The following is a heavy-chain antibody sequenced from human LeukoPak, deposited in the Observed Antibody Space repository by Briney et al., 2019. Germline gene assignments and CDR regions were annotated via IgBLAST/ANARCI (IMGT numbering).Heavy chain of an antibody. Sequence: SETLSLTCTVSGVSISSYYWSWIRQPPGKGLGWIGYIYYSGSTNYNPSLKSRVTISVDTSKNQFSLKLSSVTAADTAVYYCARDSGSSGLWGQGTLVTVSS. CDR2: IYYSGST. D-gene: IGHD3-22*01. V-gene: IGHV4-59*01. CDR1: GVSISSYY. J-gene: IGHJ4*02. CDR3: ARDSGSSGL.